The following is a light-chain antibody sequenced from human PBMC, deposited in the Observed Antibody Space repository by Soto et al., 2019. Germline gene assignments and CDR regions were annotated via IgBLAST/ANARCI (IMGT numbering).Light chain of an antibody. V-gene: IGKV1-39*01. CDR2: RAS. CDR3: QQSYNTPRT. Sequence: DIQMTQSPSSLSASVGDRVTITCRASQYISTYLNWYQQRPGKAPNLLIDRASNLQSGVPSRFSGSGSGKDFTLTISGLQPDDSATYYCQQSYNTPRTFGQGTKVAIK. CDR1: QYISTY. J-gene: IGKJ1*01.